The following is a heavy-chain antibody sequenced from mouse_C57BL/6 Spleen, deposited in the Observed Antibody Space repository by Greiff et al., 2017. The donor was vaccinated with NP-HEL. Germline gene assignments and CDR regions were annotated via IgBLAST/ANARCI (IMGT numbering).Heavy chain of an antibody. D-gene: IGHD1-1*01. CDR1: GFTFSSYG. CDR2: ISSGGSYT. CDR3: ARLYGSSYVDAMDY. Sequence: EVKLMESGGDLVKPGGSLKLSCAASGFTFSSYGMSWVRQTPDKRLEWVATISSGGSYTYYPDSVKGRFTISRDNAKNTLYLQMSSLKSEDTAMYYCARLYGSSYVDAMDYWGQGTSVTVSS. V-gene: IGHV5-6*01. J-gene: IGHJ4*01.